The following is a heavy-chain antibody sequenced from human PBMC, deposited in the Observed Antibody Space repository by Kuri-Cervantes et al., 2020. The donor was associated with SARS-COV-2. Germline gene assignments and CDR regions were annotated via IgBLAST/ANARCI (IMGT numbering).Heavy chain of an antibody. J-gene: IGHJ3*02. CDR3: ARGPRQGGQSYDSGAFDI. D-gene: IGHD3-22*01. Sequence: ASVKVSCKASGYTFTGYYMHWVRQAPGQGLEWMGWINPNSGGTNYAQKFQGRVTMTRDTSISTAYMELRSLRSDDTAVYYCARGPRQGGQSYDSGAFDIWGQGTMVTVSS. CDR2: INPNSGGT. CDR1: GYTFTGYY. V-gene: IGHV1-2*02.